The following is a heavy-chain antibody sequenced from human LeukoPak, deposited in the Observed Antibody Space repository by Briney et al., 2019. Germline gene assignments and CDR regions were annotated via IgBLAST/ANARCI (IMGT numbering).Heavy chain of an antibody. Sequence: GGSLRLSCAASEFSFSSYYMNRVRDAPGKGLEWVSSISSSSSYIYYADSVKGRFTISRDNAKNSLYLQMNSLRAEDTAVYYCARAAMTTVVTHLSYWGQGTLVTVSS. CDR1: EFSFSSYY. J-gene: IGHJ4*02. CDR3: ARAAMTTVVTHLSY. D-gene: IGHD4-23*01. V-gene: IGHV3-21*01. CDR2: ISSSSSYI.